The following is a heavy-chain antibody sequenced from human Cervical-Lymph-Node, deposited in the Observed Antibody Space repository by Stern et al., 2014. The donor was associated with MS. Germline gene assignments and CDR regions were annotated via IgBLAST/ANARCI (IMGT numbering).Heavy chain of an antibody. CDR1: GFTFTSYG. CDR3: ARDYEDTSMLFDH. CDR2: FSYGVNHK. D-gene: IGHD2-8*01. V-gene: IGHV3-30*03. J-gene: IGHJ4*02. Sequence: VQLVQSGGDVVQPGSSLRLSCAASGFTFTSYGMHWVRQAPGKGLEWVTVFSYGVNHKYYAAYVKGRFTISRDNAKNTLHLQMNSVTPDDTAIYYCARDYEDTSMLFDHWGQGTLVTVSS.